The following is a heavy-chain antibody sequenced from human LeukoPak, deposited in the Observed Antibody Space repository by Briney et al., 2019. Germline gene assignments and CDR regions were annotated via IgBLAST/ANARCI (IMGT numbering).Heavy chain of an antibody. D-gene: IGHD3-10*01. J-gene: IGHJ3*02. CDR2: INHSGST. Sequence: SETLSLTCTVSGGSISSSSYYWGWIRQPPGKGLEWIGEINHSGSTNYNPSLKSRVTISVDTSKNQFSLKLSSVTAADTAVYYCARGGVRSRGPSDIWGQGTMVTVSS. CDR1: GGSISSSSYY. V-gene: IGHV4-39*07. CDR3: ARGGVRSRGPSDI.